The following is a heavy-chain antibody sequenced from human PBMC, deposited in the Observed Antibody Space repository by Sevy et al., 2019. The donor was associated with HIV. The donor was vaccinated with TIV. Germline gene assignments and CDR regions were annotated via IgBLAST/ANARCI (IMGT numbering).Heavy chain of an antibody. Sequence: SETLSLTCTVSGGSVSSGSYYWSWIRQPPGKGLEWIGHIYYSGSTNYNPSHKSRVTMSVDTSKNQFSLKLSSVTAADTAVYYSAREGAVREGEYWFDPWGQGTLVTVSS. V-gene: IGHV4-61*01. CDR1: GGSVSSGSYY. D-gene: IGHD3-16*01. J-gene: IGHJ5*02. CDR2: IYYSGST. CDR3: AREGAVREGEYWFDP.